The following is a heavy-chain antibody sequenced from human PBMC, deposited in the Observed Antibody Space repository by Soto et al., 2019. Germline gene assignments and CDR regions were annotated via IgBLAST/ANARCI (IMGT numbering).Heavy chain of an antibody. Sequence: TLSLTCTVSCGSISSGGYYWSWIRQHPGKGLEWIGYIYYSGSTYYNPSLKSRVTISVDTSKNQFSLKLSSVTAADTAVYYCARATSSGWNYYYYYYGMDVWGQGTTVTVSS. CDR2: IYYSGST. CDR1: CGSISSGGYY. CDR3: ARATSSGWNYYYYYYGMDV. D-gene: IGHD6-19*01. J-gene: IGHJ6*02. V-gene: IGHV4-31*03.